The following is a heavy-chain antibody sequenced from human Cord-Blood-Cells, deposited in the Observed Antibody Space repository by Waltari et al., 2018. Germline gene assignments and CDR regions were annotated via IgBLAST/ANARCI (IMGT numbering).Heavy chain of an antibody. V-gene: IGHV4-59*01. CDR1: GGSISSYY. CDR3: ARESRTYYDFWSGYYDAFDI. D-gene: IGHD3-3*01. J-gene: IGHJ3*02. CDR2: IYYSGST. Sequence: QVQLQESGPGLVKPSETLSLTCTVSGGSISSYYWRWIRQPPGKGLEWIGYIYYSGSTNYNPSLKSRVTRSVDTSKNQFSLKLSSVTAADTAVYYCARESRTYYDFWSGYYDAFDIWGQGTMVTVPS.